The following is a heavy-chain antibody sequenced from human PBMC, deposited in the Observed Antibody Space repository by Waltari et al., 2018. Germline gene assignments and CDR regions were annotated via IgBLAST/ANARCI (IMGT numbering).Heavy chain of an antibody. Sequence: QLQLQESGPRLVKPSETLSLTCTVSDDPIRSNIYYWGWIRQPPGKGLGWIGSVNYIGTTYYSPSLKSRVTISGDTSKNQFSLKLNSVTAADTAVYYCARIPYYYDSSGSRYFDYWGQGTLVTVSS. CDR2: VNYIGTT. CDR1: DDPIRSNIYY. D-gene: IGHD3-22*01. J-gene: IGHJ4*02. CDR3: ARIPYYYDSSGSRYFDY. V-gene: IGHV4-39*01.